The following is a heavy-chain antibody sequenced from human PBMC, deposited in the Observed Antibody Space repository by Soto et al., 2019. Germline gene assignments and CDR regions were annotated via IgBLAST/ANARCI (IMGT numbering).Heavy chain of an antibody. CDR3: ERDRRGYGFDY. CDR2: IWYDGSNK. Sequence: HGGSLRLSCAASGFTFSSYGMHWVRQAPGKGLEWVAVIWYDGSNKYYADSVKGRFTISRDNSKNTLYLQMNSLRAEDTAVYYCERDRRGYGFDYWGQGTLVTVSS. CDR1: GFTFSSYG. J-gene: IGHJ4*02. V-gene: IGHV3-33*01. D-gene: IGHD3-10*01.